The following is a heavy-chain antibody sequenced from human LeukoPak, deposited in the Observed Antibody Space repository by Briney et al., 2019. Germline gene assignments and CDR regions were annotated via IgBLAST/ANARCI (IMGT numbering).Heavy chain of an antibody. D-gene: IGHD4-11*01. J-gene: IGHJ6*03. CDR1: GGSISSHY. Sequence: PSETLSLTCTVSGGSISSHYWSWIRQPPGKGLEWIGYIYTSGSTNYNSSLKSRVTISVDTSKNQFSLKLSSVTAADTAVYYCARSVSHYYYMDVWGKGTTVTVSS. V-gene: IGHV4-4*09. CDR3: ARSVSHYYYMDV. CDR2: IYTSGST.